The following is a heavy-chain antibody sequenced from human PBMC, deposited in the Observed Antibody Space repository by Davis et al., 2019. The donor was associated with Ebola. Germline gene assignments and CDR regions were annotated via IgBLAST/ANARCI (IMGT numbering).Heavy chain of an antibody. CDR1: GFTFSSYA. CDR3: AGVPATVY. CDR2: ISGSGTST. J-gene: IGHJ4*02. V-gene: IGHV3-23*01. Sequence: GESLKISCAASGFTFSSYAMTWVRQAPGKGLEWVSTISGSGTSTYYADSVKGRFTISRDNSKNTLYLQMNSLRAEDTAVYYCAGVPATVYWGQGTLVTVSS. D-gene: IGHD3-3*01.